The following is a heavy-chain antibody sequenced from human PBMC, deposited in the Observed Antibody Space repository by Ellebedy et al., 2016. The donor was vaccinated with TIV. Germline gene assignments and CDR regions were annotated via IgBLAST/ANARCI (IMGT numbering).Heavy chain of an antibody. CDR3: AKDLGRWLDYFDY. CDR2: ILSDGISK. V-gene: IGHV3-30*18. CDR1: GFTFRSYG. J-gene: IGHJ4*02. Sequence: GESLKISCAASGFTFRSYGIHWVRQAPGKGLEWVAVILSDGISKNYADSVKGRFTISRDNSKNTLFLQMNSLRPDDTAVYYCAKDLGRWLDYFDYWGQGTLVTVSS. D-gene: IGHD6-19*01.